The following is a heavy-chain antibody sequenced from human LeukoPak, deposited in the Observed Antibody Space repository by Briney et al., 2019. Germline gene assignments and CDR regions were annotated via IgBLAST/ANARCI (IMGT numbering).Heavy chain of an antibody. CDR3: AKASMIVVAPNGAFDI. Sequence: GRSLRLSCAASGFTFSSYGMHWVRQAPGKGLEWVAVISYDGSNKYYADSVKGRFTISRDNSKNTLYLQMNSLRAEDTAVYYCAKASMIVVAPNGAFDIWGQGTIVTVSS. CDR2: ISYDGSNK. V-gene: IGHV3-30*18. J-gene: IGHJ3*02. D-gene: IGHD3-22*01. CDR1: GFTFSSYG.